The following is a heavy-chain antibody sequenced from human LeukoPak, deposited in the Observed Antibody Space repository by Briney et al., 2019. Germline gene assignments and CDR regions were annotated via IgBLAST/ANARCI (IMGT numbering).Heavy chain of an antibody. CDR3: ARHISAASRFDY. J-gene: IGHJ4*02. V-gene: IGHV4-59*08. CDR2: IYHSGST. CDR1: GGSISSYY. D-gene: IGHD6-13*01. Sequence: SETLSLTCTVSGGSISSYYWSWIRQPPGKGLEWIGSIYHSGSTYYNPSLKSRVTISVDTSKNQFSLRLSSVTAADTAVYYCARHISAASRFDYWGQGSLVTVSS.